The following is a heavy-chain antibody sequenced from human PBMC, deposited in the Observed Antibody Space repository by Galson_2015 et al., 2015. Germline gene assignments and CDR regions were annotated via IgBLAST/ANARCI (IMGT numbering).Heavy chain of an antibody. CDR1: GFSLSTSGVG. J-gene: IGHJ5*02. Sequence: PALVKPTQTLTLTRTFTGFSLSTSGVGVGWIRQPPGKALEWLALTYWDDDKRYSPSLKSRLTITKDTSKNQVVLTMTNMDPVDTATYYRAHPNSYGYGDWFDPWGQGTLVTVSS. D-gene: IGHD5-18*01. V-gene: IGHV2-5*02. CDR3: AHPNSYGYGDWFDP. CDR2: TYWDDDK.